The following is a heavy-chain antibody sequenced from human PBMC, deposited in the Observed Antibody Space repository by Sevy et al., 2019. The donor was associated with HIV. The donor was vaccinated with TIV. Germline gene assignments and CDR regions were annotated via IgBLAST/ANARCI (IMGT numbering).Heavy chain of an antibody. V-gene: IGHV3-23*01. J-gene: IGHJ6*02. CDR3: AKNENIWSAHLAMDV. CDR1: GFTFSNYA. CDR2: ISGSGDNT. D-gene: IGHD3-3*01. Sequence: GGSLRLSCAASGFTFSNYAMNWVRQTPGKGLEWVSSISGSGDNTYYADSVKGRFTISRDISYNTVTLQMSSLRAEDTAVYYCAKNENIWSAHLAMDVWGQGTTVTVSS.